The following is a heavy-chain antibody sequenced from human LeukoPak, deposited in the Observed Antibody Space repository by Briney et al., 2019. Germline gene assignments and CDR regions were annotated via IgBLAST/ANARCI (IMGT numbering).Heavy chain of an antibody. CDR3: ARKGDY. V-gene: IGHV3-7*01. CDR1: GFTFNSSW. CDR2: IKQDGSDK. Sequence: GGSLRLSCVASGFTFNSSWMSWVRQAPGKGLEWVANIKQDGSDKYYVDSVKGRFTISRDNAKNSVYLQMNSQRVEDTAVYYCARKGDYWGQGILVTVSS. J-gene: IGHJ4*02.